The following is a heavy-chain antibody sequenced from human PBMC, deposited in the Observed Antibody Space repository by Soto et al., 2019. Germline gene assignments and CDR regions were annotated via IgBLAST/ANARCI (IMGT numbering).Heavy chain of an antibody. V-gene: IGHV1-18*01. CDR2: ISAYNGNT. CDR3: ARDFRLGLQLWLDY. CDR1: GYTFTSYG. D-gene: IGHD5-18*01. Sequence: QVQLVQSGAEVKKPGASVKVSCKASGYTFTSYGISWVRQAPGQGLEWMGWISAYNGNTNYAQKLHGRVTMTTDKSTSIAYMELRSLRSDDTAVYFCARDFRLGLQLWLDYWGQGTLVTVSS. J-gene: IGHJ4*02.